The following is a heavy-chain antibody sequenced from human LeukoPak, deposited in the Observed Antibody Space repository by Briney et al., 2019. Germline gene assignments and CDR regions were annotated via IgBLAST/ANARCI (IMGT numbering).Heavy chain of an antibody. CDR2: ISSSTTI. J-gene: IGHJ6*03. Sequence: PGGSLRLSCAASGFTFSTYSMNWVRQAPRKGLEWVSYISSSTTIYYADSVKGRFTISRDNAKNSLYLQMNSLRVEDTAVYYCARERSSRGTTGTTLYYYYMDVWGKGTTVTVSS. CDR3: ARERSSRGTTGTTLYYYYMDV. V-gene: IGHV3-48*01. D-gene: IGHD1-1*01. CDR1: GFTFSTYS.